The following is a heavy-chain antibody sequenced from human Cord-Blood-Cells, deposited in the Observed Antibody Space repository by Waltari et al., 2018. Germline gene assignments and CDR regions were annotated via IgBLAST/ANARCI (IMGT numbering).Heavy chain of an antibody. Sequence: QVQLVESGGGVVQPGRSLRLSCAASGFTFSSYAMHWVRQAPGKGLEWVAVISYDGSNKYYADSVKGRFTISRDNSKNTLYLQMNSLRAEDTAVYYCASVSDSSSWYYFDYWGQEPWSPSPQ. CDR1: GFTFSSYA. CDR2: ISYDGSNK. V-gene: IGHV3-30-3*01. D-gene: IGHD6-13*01. J-gene: IGHJ4*01. CDR3: ASVSDSSSWYYFDY.